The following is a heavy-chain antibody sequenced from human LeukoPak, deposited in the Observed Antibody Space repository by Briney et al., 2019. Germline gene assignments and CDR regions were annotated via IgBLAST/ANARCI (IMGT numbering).Heavy chain of an antibody. CDR2: FYNSGNT. CDR3: ARSPRWLYFDY. J-gene: IGHJ4*02. CDR1: GGSISSYY. V-gene: IGHV4-59*01. D-gene: IGHD5-12*01. Sequence: PSETLCLTCTVSGGSISSYYWSWVRQPPGKGLEWIGDFYNSGNTNYNPSLKSRVTMSVDTSKNRFSLKLSSVTAADTAVYYCARSPRWLYFDYWGQGTLVTVSS.